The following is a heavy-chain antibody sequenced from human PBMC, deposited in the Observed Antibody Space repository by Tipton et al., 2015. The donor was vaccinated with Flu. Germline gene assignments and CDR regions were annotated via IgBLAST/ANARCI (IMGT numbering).Heavy chain of an antibody. Sequence: TLSLTCTVSGYSISSGYYWGWIRQPPGKGLEWIGSIYHNGGTYYSPSLKSRVAISVDTSKNQFSLKLSSVTAADTAVYYCARDRIGPLGPRYYYYYGMDVWGQGTTVTVSS. D-gene: IGHD7-27*01. CDR3: ARDRIGPLGPRYYYYYGMDV. J-gene: IGHJ6*02. CDR2: IYHNGGT. CDR1: GYSISSGYY. V-gene: IGHV4-38-2*02.